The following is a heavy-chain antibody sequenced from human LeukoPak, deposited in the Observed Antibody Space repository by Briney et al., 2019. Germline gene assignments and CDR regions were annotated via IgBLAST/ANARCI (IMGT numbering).Heavy chain of an antibody. J-gene: IGHJ4*02. CDR2: IGTSVSDT. V-gene: IGHV3-23*01. Sequence: GGSLRLSCAASGFTFSSNALSWVRQAPGKGLEWVSVIGTSVSDTYYADSVKGRFTISRDNSKNTVYLQLNSLRAEDTAVYYCAKRVAAPGRTYYFGYWGQGTLVIVSS. D-gene: IGHD6-13*01. CDR3: AKRVAAPGRTYYFGY. CDR1: GFTFSSNA.